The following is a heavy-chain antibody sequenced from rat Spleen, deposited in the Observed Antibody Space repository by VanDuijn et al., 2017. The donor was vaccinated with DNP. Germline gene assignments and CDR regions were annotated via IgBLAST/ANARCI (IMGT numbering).Heavy chain of an antibody. CDR1: GFTFSHFC. CDR2: ISPSGDTT. V-gene: IGHV5-19*01. J-gene: IGHJ3*01. D-gene: IGHD1-10*01. Sequence: EVQLVESGGGLVQPGRSLKLSCAASGFTFSHFCMHWIRQAPTKGLEWVASISPSGDTTFYRDSVKGRFTISRDNAKSTLYLQMDSLRSEDTATYYCATGPITTFAYWGQGTLVTVSS. CDR3: ATGPITTFAY.